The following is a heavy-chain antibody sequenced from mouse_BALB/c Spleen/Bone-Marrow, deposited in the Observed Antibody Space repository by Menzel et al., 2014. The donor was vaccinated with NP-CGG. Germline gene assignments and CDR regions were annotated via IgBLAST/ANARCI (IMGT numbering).Heavy chain of an antibody. J-gene: IGHJ4*01. Sequence: QVTLKVCGPELVKPGASVKISCKASGYAFSSSWMNWVKQRPGQGLEWIGRIYPGDGDTNYNGKFKGKATLTADKSSSAAYMQLCSLTSVDSAVYFCARFRWGNYREGAMDYWGQGTSVTVSS. CDR2: IYPGDGDT. V-gene: IGHV1-82*01. CDR3: ARFRWGNYREGAMDY. CDR1: GYAFSSSW. D-gene: IGHD2-1*01.